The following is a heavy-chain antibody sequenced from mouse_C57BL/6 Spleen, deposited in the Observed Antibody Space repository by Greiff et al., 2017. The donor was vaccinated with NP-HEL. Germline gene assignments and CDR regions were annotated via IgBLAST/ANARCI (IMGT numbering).Heavy chain of an antibody. CDR1: GFNIKDDY. J-gene: IGHJ4*01. CDR3: TPDYDADYYAMDY. D-gene: IGHD2-4*01. CDR2: IDPENGDT. Sequence: EVKVEESGAELVRPGASVKLSCTASGFNIKDDYMHWVKQRPEQGLEWIGWIDPENGDTEYASKFQGKATITADTSSNTAYLQLSSLTSEDTAVYYCTPDYDADYYAMDYWGQGTSVTVSS. V-gene: IGHV14-4*01.